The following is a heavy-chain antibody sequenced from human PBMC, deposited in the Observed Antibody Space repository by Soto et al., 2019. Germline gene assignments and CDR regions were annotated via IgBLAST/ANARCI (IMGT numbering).Heavy chain of an antibody. D-gene: IGHD2-2*01. CDR1: GYTFTSYA. Sequence: GASVKVSCKASGYTFTSYAMHWVRQAPGQRLEWMGWINAGNGSTKYSQKFQGRVTITRDTSASTAYMELSSLRSEDTAVYYCARDVWGYCSSTSCYALGPWGQGTLVTVS. CDR2: INAGNGST. J-gene: IGHJ5*02. CDR3: ARDVWGYCSSTSCYALGP. V-gene: IGHV1-3*01.